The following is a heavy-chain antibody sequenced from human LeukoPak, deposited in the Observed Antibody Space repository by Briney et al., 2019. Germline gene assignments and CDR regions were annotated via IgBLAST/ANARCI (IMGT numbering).Heavy chain of an antibody. V-gene: IGHV1-58*01. Sequence: SVKVSCKASGFTFTSSAVQWVRQARGQRLEWIGWIVVGSGNTNYAQKFQERVTITRDMSTSTAYMELSSLRSEDTAVYYCAAGTRGSCFFDPWGQGTLVTVSS. CDR2: IVVGSGNT. D-gene: IGHD2-15*01. J-gene: IGHJ5*02. CDR3: AAGTRGSCFFDP. CDR1: GFTFTSSA.